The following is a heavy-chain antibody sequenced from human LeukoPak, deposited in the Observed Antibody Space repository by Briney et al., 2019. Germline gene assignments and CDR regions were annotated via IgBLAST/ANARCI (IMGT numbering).Heavy chain of an antibody. Sequence: PSETLSLTCTVSGGSISSYYWSWIRQPAGKGLEWIGRIYTSGSTNYNPSLKSRVTISVDTSKNQFSLKLSSVTAADTAVYYCARVWFGELSSPDAFDIWGQGTMVTVSS. J-gene: IGHJ3*02. CDR3: ARVWFGELSSPDAFDI. CDR1: GGSISSYY. CDR2: IYTSGST. D-gene: IGHD3-10*01. V-gene: IGHV4-4*07.